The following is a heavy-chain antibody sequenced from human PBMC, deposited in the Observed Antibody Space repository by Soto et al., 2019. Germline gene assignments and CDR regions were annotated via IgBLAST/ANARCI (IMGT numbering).Heavy chain of an antibody. CDR2: INPSGGSP. D-gene: IGHD2-8*02. CDR1: GYTFTRHY. CDR3: ARSRAPGASDAFDI. Sequence: ASVKVSCKASGYTFTRHYIYCVRQAPGEGLQWMGFINPSGGSPVYPQKFQGTVTMTSDTSTTTVYMELSSLRSEDTGVYYCARSRAPGASDAFDIWGQGTMVTVSS. J-gene: IGHJ3*02. V-gene: IGHV1-46*01.